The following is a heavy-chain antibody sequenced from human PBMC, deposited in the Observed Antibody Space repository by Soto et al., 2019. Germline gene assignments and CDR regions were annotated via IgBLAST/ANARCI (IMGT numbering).Heavy chain of an antibody. CDR1: GFTLSDHY. CDR3: ARVSGTWGLDLDL. V-gene: IGHV3-72*01. D-gene: IGHD3-16*01. J-gene: IGHJ2*01. CDR2: IRNRGNSDTA. Sequence: EVQLVESGGGLVQPGGSLRLSCAASGFTLSDHYMDWVRQAPGKGLEWVGRIRNRGNSDTAEYASSGKGRITILRDDTENSLYLQINSMKTEDTAVYHWARVSGTWGLDLDLWGKGTLVTFSS.